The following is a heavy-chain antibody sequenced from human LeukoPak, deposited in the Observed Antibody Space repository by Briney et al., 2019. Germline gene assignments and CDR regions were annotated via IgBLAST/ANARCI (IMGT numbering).Heavy chain of an antibody. V-gene: IGHV1-18*01. CDR2: ISAYNGNT. J-gene: IGHJ6*02. CDR1: GYTFTSFG. CDR3: ARDRSANYDILTGQDYYYYYGMDV. Sequence: ASVKVSCKASGYTFTSFGISWVRQAPGQGLEWMGWISAYNGNTNYAQKLQGRVTMTTDTSTSTAYMELRSLRSDDTAVYYCARDRSANYDILTGQDYYYYYGMDVWGQGTTVTVSS. D-gene: IGHD3-9*01.